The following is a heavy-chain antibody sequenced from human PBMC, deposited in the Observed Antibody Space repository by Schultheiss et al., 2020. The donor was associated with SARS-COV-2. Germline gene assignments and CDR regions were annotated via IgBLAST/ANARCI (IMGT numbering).Heavy chain of an antibody. Sequence: GGSLRLSCAASGFTFSDYYMSWIRQAPGKGLEWVSYISSSGSTIYYADSVKGRFTISRDNAKNSLYLQMNSLRAEDTAVYYCARDPVDIVVDEYPDSPPFDYWGQGTLVTAPQ. V-gene: IGHV3-11*01. J-gene: IGHJ4*02. CDR1: GFTFSDYY. CDR3: ARDPVDIVVDEYPDSPPFDY. CDR2: ISSSGSTI. D-gene: IGHD2-2*03.